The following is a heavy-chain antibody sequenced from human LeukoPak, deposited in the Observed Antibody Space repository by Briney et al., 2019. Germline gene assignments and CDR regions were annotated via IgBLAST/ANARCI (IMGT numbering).Heavy chain of an antibody. V-gene: IGHV4-39*01. Sequence: SETLSLTCTVSGGYISSSSYYWGWIRQPPGKGLEWIGSIYYSGSTYYNLSLKSRVTISVDTSKNQSSLKLSSVTAADTAVYYCARGYSSGSYGYWGQGTLVTVSS. J-gene: IGHJ4*02. D-gene: IGHD3-10*01. CDR1: GGYISSSSYY. CDR2: IYYSGST. CDR3: ARGYSSGSYGY.